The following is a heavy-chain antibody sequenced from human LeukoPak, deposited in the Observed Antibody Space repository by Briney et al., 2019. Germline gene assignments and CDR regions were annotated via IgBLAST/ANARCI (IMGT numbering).Heavy chain of an antibody. CDR1: GGTFSSYA. Sequence: ASVKVSCKASGGTFSSYAISWVRQAPGQGLEWMGGIIPIFGTANYAQKFQGRVTITADESTSTAYMELSSLRSEDTAVYYCASGVCYYDSSGYYDYFDYWGQGTLVTVSS. CDR2: IIPIFGTA. CDR3: ASGVCYYDSSGYYDYFDY. V-gene: IGHV1-69*13. J-gene: IGHJ4*02. D-gene: IGHD3-22*01.